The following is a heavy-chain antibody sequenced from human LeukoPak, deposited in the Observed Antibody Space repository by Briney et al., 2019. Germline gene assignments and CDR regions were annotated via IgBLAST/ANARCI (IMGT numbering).Heavy chain of an antibody. CDR3: ARDPPAAGSTEFDF. CDR1: GFTFTDYY. D-gene: IGHD6-13*01. Sequence: EASVKVSCKASGFTFTDYYIHWVRQAPGQGLEWMGSIHPKSGGTKYAQKFQGRVTVTRDTPISATYMELSRLTSDDTAVYYCARDPPAAGSTEFDFWGQGTLVTVSS. CDR2: IHPKSGGT. V-gene: IGHV1-2*02. J-gene: IGHJ4*02.